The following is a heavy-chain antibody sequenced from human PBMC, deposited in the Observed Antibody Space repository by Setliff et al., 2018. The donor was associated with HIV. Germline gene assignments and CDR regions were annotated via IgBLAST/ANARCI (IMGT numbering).Heavy chain of an antibody. J-gene: IGHJ5*02. CDR3: ARGVITIFHNWFDP. D-gene: IGHD3-3*01. CDR1: RFSFSTFW. CDR2: ISSSSSTI. Sequence: LRLSCATSRFSFSTFWMTWVRQAPGKGLEWVSYISSSSSTIYYADSVKGRFTISRDNAKNSLYLQMNSLRAEDTAVYYCARGVITIFHNWFDPWGQGTLVTVSS. V-gene: IGHV3-48*01.